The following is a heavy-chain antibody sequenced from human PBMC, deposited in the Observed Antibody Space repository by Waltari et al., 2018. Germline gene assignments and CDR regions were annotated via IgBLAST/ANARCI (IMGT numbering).Heavy chain of an antibody. CDR2: IYTSGST. J-gene: IGHJ6*03. V-gene: IGHV4-4*07. D-gene: IGHD2-8*02. CDR3: ASTEQKYYYYYYYMDV. CDR1: GGSISSYY. Sequence: QVQLQESGPGLVKPSETLSLTCTVSGGSISSYYWSWIRQPAGKGLEWIGRIYTSGSTNYNTSLKSRVTMSVDTSKNQFSRKLSSVTAADTAVYYCASTEQKYYYYYYYMDVWGKGTTVTVSS.